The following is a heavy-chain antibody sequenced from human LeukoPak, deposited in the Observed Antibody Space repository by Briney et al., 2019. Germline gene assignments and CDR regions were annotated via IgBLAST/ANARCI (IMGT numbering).Heavy chain of an antibody. V-gene: IGHV1-2*02. Sequence: ASVKVSCKASGYTFTAYYMHWVRQAPGQGPEWMGWIDPNNGGTKFAQKFQGRVRMTRDTSISTAYMELSGLRFDDTAVYCCAKLAGEASWGQGTLVTVSS. CDR3: AKLAGEAS. D-gene: IGHD6-19*01. CDR2: IDPNNGGT. CDR1: GYTFTAYY. J-gene: IGHJ5*02.